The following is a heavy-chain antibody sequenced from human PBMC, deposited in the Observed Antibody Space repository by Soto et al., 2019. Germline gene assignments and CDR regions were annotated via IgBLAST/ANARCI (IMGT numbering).Heavy chain of an antibody. CDR2: INHSGST. CDR1: GGSFSGYY. J-gene: IGHJ4*02. Sequence: QVQLQQWGAGLLKPSETLSLTCAVYGGSFSGYYWSWIRQPPGMGLEWIGEINHSGSTNYNPSLKRRITISVDTSKDQFSLKQSSVTAADTAVYYCASGRIPGHFVDCWGQGTLVTVSS. CDR3: ASGRIPGHFVDC. V-gene: IGHV4-34*01.